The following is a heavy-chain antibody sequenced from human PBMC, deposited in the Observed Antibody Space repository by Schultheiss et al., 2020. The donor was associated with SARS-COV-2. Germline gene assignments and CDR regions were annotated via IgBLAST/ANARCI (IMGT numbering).Heavy chain of an antibody. CDR3: ARDVGSYYYYYGMDV. V-gene: IGHV3-33*08. CDR1: GFTVSSNY. D-gene: IGHD1-26*01. J-gene: IGHJ6*02. CDR2: IKCDGSNK. Sequence: GGSLRLSCAASGFTVSSNYMSWVCQAPEKGLEWVADIKCDGSNKYYADSVKGRFTISRDNSKNTLYLQMNSLRAEDTAVYYCARDVGSYYYYYGMDVWGQGTTVTVSS.